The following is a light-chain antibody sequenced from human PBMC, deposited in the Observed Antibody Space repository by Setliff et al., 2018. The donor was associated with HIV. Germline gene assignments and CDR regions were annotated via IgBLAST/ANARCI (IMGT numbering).Light chain of an antibody. J-gene: IGLJ1*01. Sequence: QSVLTQPASVSGSPGQSLTISCTGTSSDVGGYNYVSWYQQHPGRAPKVIIYDVTKRPSGVSNRFSGSKSGNTASLTISGLQAEDEADYYCCSYAGSSTPYVFGTGTKVTVL. CDR2: DVT. V-gene: IGLV2-23*02. CDR3: CSYAGSSTPYV. CDR1: SSDVGGYNY.